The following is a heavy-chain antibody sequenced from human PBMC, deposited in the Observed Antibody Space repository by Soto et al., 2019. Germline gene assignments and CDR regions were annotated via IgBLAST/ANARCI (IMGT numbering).Heavy chain of an antibody. CDR3: ASSHRYNWFDP. CDR1: GGPITSGDSS. Sequence: PSETLSLPCTVPGGPITSGDSSWGWIRQPPGKGLEWIGYIYYSGSTYYNPSLKSRVTISVDTSKNQFSLKLSSVTAADTAVYYCASSHRYNWFDPWGQGTLVTVSS. J-gene: IGHJ5*02. CDR2: IYYSGST. V-gene: IGHV4-30-4*01. D-gene: IGHD1-20*01.